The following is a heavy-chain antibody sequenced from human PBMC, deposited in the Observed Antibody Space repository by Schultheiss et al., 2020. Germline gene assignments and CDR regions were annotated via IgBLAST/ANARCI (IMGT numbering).Heavy chain of an antibody. V-gene: IGHV4-39*07. J-gene: IGHJ4*02. CDR3: ARVSPTVTTYDY. CDR1: GGSISSSSYY. Sequence: SETLSLTCTVSGGSISSSSYYWGWIRQPPGKGLEWIGSIYYSGSTNYNPSLKSRVTISVDTSKNQFSLKLSSVTAADTAVYYCARVSPTVTTYDYWGQGTLVTVSS. CDR2: IYYSGST. D-gene: IGHD4-17*01.